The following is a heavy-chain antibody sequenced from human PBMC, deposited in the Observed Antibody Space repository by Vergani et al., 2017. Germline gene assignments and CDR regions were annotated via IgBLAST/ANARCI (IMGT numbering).Heavy chain of an antibody. D-gene: IGHD2-21*02. Sequence: QVQLVQSGAEVKKPGSSVKVSCKASGGTFSSYAISWVRQAPGQGLEWMGGIIPIFGTANYAQKFQGRVTITADESTSTAYMELSSLRSEDTAVYYCATLAYCGGDCYLTPYYYFDYWGQGTLVTVSS. J-gene: IGHJ4*02. CDR1: GGTFSSYA. CDR2: IIPIFGTA. V-gene: IGHV1-69*01. CDR3: ATLAYCGGDCYLTPYYYFDY.